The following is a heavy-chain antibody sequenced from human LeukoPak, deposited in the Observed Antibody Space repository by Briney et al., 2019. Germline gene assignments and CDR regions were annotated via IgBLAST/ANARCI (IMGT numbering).Heavy chain of an antibody. CDR3: AKGGYSDGYFDY. J-gene: IGHJ4*02. V-gene: IGHV3-23*01. Sequence: PGGSLRLPCAASGFTFSNYAMSWGRQAPGKGLEWVSVISSGGNTYFADSVKGRFTISRDNSENTLYLQMNSLRAEDSAVYYCAKGGYSDGYFDYWGQGILVTVSS. CDR1: GFTFSNYA. CDR2: ISSGGNT. D-gene: IGHD5-18*01.